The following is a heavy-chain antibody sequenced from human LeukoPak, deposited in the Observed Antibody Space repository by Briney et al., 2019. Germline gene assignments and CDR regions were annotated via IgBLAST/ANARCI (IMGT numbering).Heavy chain of an antibody. J-gene: IGHJ4*02. CDR1: EYTFITYD. CDR2: LNPQSGNT. D-gene: IGHD2-8*01. CDR3: ARGPWFRSLLGYCADGVCYPGY. V-gene: IGHV1-8*01. Sequence: ASVKVSCKAFEYTFITYDIIWVRRAAGQGLEWMGWLNPQSGNTGFTANFQGRVTLTMDSSISTAYMELRSLRFDDTAVYYCARGPWFRSLLGYCADGVCYPGYWGQGTLVTVSS.